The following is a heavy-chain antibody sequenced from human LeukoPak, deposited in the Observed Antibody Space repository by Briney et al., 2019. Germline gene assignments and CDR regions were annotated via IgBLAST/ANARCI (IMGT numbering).Heavy chain of an antibody. J-gene: IGHJ4*02. CDR1: GFTFATYT. CDR2: ISESGGST. D-gene: IGHD3-22*01. Sequence: GGSLRLSCKASGFTFATYTMSWVRQAPGQGLEWVSAISESGGSTFYADSVKGRFTISRDNSKNTLYLQMNSLRAEDTAVYYCAKVDYYDSTIDYWGQGTLVTVSS. V-gene: IGHV3-23*01. CDR3: AKVDYYDSTIDY.